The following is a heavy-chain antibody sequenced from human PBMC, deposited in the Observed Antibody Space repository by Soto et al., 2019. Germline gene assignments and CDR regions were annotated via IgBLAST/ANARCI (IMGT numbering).Heavy chain of an antibody. V-gene: IGHV1-3*01. CDR3: VSYGDYAINWYFDL. CDR2: INAGNGNT. CDR1: GYTFTSYA. Sequence: QVQLVQSGAEVKKPGASVKVSCKASGYTFTSYAMHWVHQAPGQRLEWMGWINAGNGNTKYSQKFQGRVTITRDTSASTAYMELSSLRSEDTAVYYCVSYGDYAINWYFDLWGRGTLVTVSS. D-gene: IGHD4-17*01. J-gene: IGHJ2*01.